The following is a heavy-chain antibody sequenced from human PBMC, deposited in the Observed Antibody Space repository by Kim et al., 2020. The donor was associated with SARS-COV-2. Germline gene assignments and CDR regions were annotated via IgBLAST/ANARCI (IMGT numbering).Heavy chain of an antibody. J-gene: IGHJ1*01. CDR1: GGSITGYY. CDR3: ARSNSGYDLPEH. CDR2: FYYSGNT. V-gene: IGHV4-59*01. Sequence: SETLSLTCTVSGGSITGYYWSWIRQPPGKGLEWIGYFYYSGNTNYNPSLKSRVTISVDVSKDQISLNLRSVTAADTAMYYCARSNSGYDLPEHWGQGTLVSVSP. D-gene: IGHD5-12*01.